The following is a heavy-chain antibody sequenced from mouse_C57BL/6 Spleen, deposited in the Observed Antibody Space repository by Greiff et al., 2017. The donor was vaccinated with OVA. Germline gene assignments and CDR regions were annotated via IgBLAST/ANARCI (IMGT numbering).Heavy chain of an antibody. J-gene: IGHJ2*01. V-gene: IGHV1-50*01. CDR2: IDPSDSYT. CDR1: GYTFTSYW. Sequence: QVQLQQPGAELVKPGASVKLSCTASGYTFTSYWMQWVKQRPGQGLEWIGEIDPSDSYTNYNQKFKGKVTLTVATSSITTYLQLSSLTSEDSAVYYCANHYYGTLYYFDYWGQGTTLTVSS. D-gene: IGHD1-1*01. CDR3: ANHYYGTLYYFDY.